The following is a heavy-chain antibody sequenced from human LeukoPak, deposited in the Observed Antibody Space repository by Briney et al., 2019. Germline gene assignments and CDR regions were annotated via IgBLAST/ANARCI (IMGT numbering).Heavy chain of an antibody. J-gene: IGHJ4*02. D-gene: IGHD2-15*01. CDR2: IKQDGSEQ. Sequence: GGSLRLSCVASGFTFSNYWMSWVRQAPGKWLEWVANIKQDGSEQYYVDSVKGRFTVSRDNAKNSLHLQMNSLRAEDTAVYYCATDSPYDYWGQGTLVTVSS. CDR3: ATDSPYDY. CDR1: GFTFSNYW. V-gene: IGHV3-7*01.